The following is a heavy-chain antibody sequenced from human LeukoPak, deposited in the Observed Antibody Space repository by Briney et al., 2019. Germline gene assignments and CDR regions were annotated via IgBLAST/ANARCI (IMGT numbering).Heavy chain of an antibody. V-gene: IGHV3-74*01. CDR1: GFTFSSYW. CDR2: INSDGSST. Sequence: GGSLRLSCAASGFTFSSYWMHWVRQAPGKGLVWVSRINSDGSSTSYADSVKGRFTISRDNAKNTLYLQMNSLRAEDTAVYYCARGFRWYSDYFDYWGQGTLVTVSS. CDR3: ARGFRWYSDYFDY. D-gene: IGHD1-1*01. J-gene: IGHJ4*02.